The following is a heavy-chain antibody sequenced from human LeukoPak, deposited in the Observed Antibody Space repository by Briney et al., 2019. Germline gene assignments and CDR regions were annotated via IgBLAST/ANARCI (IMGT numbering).Heavy chain of an antibody. V-gene: IGHV3-30*02. CDR1: GFTFSSYG. D-gene: IGHD2-2*01. Sequence: PGGSLRLSCAASGFTFSSYGMHWVRQAPGKGLEWVAFIRYDGSNKYYADSVKGRFTISRDNSKNTLYLQMNSLRAEDTAVYYCARDVGYCSSTSCYHGMDVWGQGTTVTVSS. CDR2: IRYDGSNK. CDR3: ARDVGYCSSTSCYHGMDV. J-gene: IGHJ6*02.